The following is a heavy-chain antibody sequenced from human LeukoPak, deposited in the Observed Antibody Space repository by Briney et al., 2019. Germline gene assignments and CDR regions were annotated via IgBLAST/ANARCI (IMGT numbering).Heavy chain of an antibody. Sequence: ASVKVSCKASGYTSTRYDINWVRQATGQGLEWMGWMNPNSGNTGYAQRFQGRVTMTRSTSISTAYMELSSLRSEDTAVYYCARGYCSGGSCYPSRNWFDPWGQGTLVTVSS. CDR3: ARGYCSGGSCYPSRNWFDP. J-gene: IGHJ5*02. V-gene: IGHV1-8*01. CDR2: MNPNSGNT. D-gene: IGHD2-15*01. CDR1: GYTSTRYD.